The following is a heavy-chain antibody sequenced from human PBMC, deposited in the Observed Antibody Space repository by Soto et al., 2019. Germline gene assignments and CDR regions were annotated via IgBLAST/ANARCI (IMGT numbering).Heavy chain of an antibody. D-gene: IGHD3-10*01. J-gene: IGHJ6*02. Sequence: PSETLSLTCTVSGGSISSYYWSWIRQPQGKGLEWFGTIYNSGNTNYNPSLKSRVTISVDKSKNQFSLKLSSVTAADTAVYYCARDRKITMVRGEPRDYYGMDVWGQGTTVTVSS. CDR2: IYNSGNT. V-gene: IGHV4-59*12. CDR1: GGSISSYY. CDR3: ARDRKITMVRGEPRDYYGMDV.